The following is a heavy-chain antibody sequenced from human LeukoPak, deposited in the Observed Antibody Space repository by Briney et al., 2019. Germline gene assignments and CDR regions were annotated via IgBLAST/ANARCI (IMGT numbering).Heavy chain of an antibody. CDR1: GFGVSSNA. CDR2: LGSDGRT. V-gene: IGHV3-23*01. J-gene: IGHJ6*03. D-gene: IGHD6-19*01. CDR3: AKDWSSGWYVLSYYYYYMDV. Sequence: AGGSLRLSCEASGFGVSSNAMAWVRQAPGKGLEWVSGLGSDGRTHYADSVKGRFTISRDHSKNTVYLQMNSLRAEDTAVYYCAKDWSSGWYVLSYYYYYMDVWGKGTTVTVSS.